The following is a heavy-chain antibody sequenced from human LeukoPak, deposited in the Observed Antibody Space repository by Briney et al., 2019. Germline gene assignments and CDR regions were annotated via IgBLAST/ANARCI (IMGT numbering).Heavy chain of an antibody. D-gene: IGHD4-11*01. CDR1: GFTLSDHY. CDR3: AKAGRNYHNWLDP. Sequence: GGSLRLSCAASGFTLSDHYMDWVRQAPGKGLEWVAVTSYDGTAKFYADSVEGRFTVSRDNSKNTLYLQMSTLRAEDTAVYYCAKAGRNYHNWLDPWGQGTLVTVSS. CDR2: TSYDGTAK. V-gene: IGHV3-30*18. J-gene: IGHJ5*02.